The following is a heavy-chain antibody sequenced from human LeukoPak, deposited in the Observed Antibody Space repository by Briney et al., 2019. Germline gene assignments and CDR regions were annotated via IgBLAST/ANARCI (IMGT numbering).Heavy chain of an antibody. CDR1: GFSISDYY. Sequence: GGSLRLSCAASGFSISDYYMSWIRQAPGRGLEWLSSISVSGSDMYYADSVKGRFTISRDNAKNSLYLQMNSLRAEDTALYYCASLYDFWSDYFTYFYMDVWGKGTTVTVSS. CDR2: ISVSGSDM. CDR3: ASLYDFWSDYFTYFYMDV. J-gene: IGHJ6*03. D-gene: IGHD3-3*01. V-gene: IGHV3-11*04.